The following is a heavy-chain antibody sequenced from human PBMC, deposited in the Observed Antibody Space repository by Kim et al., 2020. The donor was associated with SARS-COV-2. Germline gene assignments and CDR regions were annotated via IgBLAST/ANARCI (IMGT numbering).Heavy chain of an antibody. V-gene: IGHV3-7*03. CDR1: GFTFNRSW. Sequence: GGSLRLSCAASGFTFNRSWMNWVRPAPGKGLEWVANINQDGSQKYYVDSVKGRFTISRDNAKNSVYLQMNSLRAEDTAVYYCAPFTSLADCGQGTLVT. CDR3: APFTSLAD. D-gene: IGHD3-10*01. CDR2: INQDGSQK. J-gene: IGHJ4*02.